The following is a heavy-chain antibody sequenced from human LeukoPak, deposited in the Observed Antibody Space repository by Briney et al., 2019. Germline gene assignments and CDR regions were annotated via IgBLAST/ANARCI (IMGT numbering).Heavy chain of an antibody. V-gene: IGHV3-30*02. CDR2: IRYHGSNK. CDR3: AKTRSGYDYYFDY. J-gene: IGHJ4*02. CDR1: GFTFSSYG. D-gene: IGHD5-12*01. Sequence: GGSLRLSCAASGFTFSSYGMHWVRQAPGKGLEWVAFIRYHGSNKYYADSVKGRFTISRDNSKNTLYLQMNSLRAEDTAVYYCAKTRSGYDYYFDYWGQGTLVTVSS.